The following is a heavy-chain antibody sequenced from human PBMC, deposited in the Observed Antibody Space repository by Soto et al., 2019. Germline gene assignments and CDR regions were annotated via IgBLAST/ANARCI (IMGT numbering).Heavy chain of an antibody. CDR3: ASCRTDHSHLSDLLDS. CDR2: VSVYNGNT. D-gene: IGHD2-15*01. J-gene: IGHJ5*01. CDR1: GYIFSKYG. V-gene: IGHV1-18*01. Sequence: QVQLVQSGGEVKKPGASVKLSCKASGYIFSKYGITWVRQAPGQGLEWMAWVSVYNGNTNYAQKFQGRATMTTDTAIKTAYTELRSLKSDDTALYYCASCRTDHSHLSDLLDSWGQGTLVTVSS.